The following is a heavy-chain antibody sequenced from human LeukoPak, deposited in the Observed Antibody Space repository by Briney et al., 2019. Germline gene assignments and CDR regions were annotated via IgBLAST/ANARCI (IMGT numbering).Heavy chain of an antibody. CDR2: ISGSGGST. CDR1: GFTFSSYG. D-gene: IGHD4-17*01. J-gene: IGHJ4*02. V-gene: IGHV3-23*01. CDR3: AKDGGSDDYGDSPKPEFDY. Sequence: GGTLRLSCAASGFTFSSYGMSWVRQAPGKGLEWVSAISGSGGSTYYADSVKGRFTISRDNSKNTLYLQMNSLRAEDTAVYYCAKDGGSDDYGDSPKPEFDYWGQGTLVTVSS.